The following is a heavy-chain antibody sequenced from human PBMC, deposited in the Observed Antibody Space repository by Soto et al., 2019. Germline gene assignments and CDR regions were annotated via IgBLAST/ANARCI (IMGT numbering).Heavy chain of an antibody. D-gene: IGHD5-18*01. J-gene: IGHJ6*02. CDR3: ASIGIQLWTRYSMDV. CDR2: IDPSDSYT. V-gene: IGHV5-10-1*01. Sequence: GESLKISCKGSGYSFTNYWIIWVRQMPGKGLEWMGRIDPSDSYTDYSPSFQGHVTISADKSISTAYLQWSSLKASDTAMYYCASIGIQLWTRYSMDVWGQGTTVTVSS. CDR1: GYSFTNYW.